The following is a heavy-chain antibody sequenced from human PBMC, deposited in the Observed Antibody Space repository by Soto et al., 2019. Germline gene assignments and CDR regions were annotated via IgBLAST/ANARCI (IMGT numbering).Heavy chain of an antibody. CDR1: GFTFSNYW. Sequence: EVQLVESGGGLVQPGGSLRLSCVASGFTFSNYWMSWVRQAPGKGLEWVANIKQDGSENYYLDSVKGRFTISRDNAKNSLHLQMNTLRAEDTALYYCVRSGYYYSSAFDIWGQGTMVTVSS. CDR3: VRSGYYYSSAFDI. V-gene: IGHV3-7*05. J-gene: IGHJ3*02. CDR2: IKQDGSEN. D-gene: IGHD3-22*01.